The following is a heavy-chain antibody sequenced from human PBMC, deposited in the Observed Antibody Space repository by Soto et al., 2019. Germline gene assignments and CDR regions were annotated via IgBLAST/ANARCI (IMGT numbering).Heavy chain of an antibody. CDR1: GSTLTTAA. D-gene: IGHD1-1*01. V-gene: IGHV1-58*01. J-gene: IGHJ6*02. Sequence: KGSSSASGSTLTTAAVEWVRQARGQRLEWIGWIVVGSGNTNYAQKFQERVTITRDMSTSTAYMELSSLRSEDTAVYYCAANEGSYYYYGMDVWGQGTTVTVSS. CDR3: AANEGSYYYYGMDV. CDR2: IVVGSGNT.